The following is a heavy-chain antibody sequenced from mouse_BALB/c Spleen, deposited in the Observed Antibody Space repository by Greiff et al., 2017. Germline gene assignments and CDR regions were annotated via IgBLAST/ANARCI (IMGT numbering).Heavy chain of an antibody. CDR1: GYTFTSYW. CDR2: INPSTGYT. J-gene: IGHJ2*01. CDR3: ARAYYGSSPDD. D-gene: IGHD1-1*01. Sequence: VQLQQSGAELAKPGASVKMSCKASGYTFTSYWMHWVKQRPGQGLEWIGYINPSTGYTEYNQKFKDKATLTADKSSSTAYMQLSSLTSEDSAVYYCARAYYGSSPDDWGQGTTLTVSS. V-gene: IGHV1-7*01.